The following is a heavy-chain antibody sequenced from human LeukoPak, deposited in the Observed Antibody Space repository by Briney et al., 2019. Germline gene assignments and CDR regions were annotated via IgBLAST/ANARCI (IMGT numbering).Heavy chain of an antibody. D-gene: IGHD3-22*01. J-gene: IGHJ4*02. V-gene: IGHV1-18*01. CDR1: GYTFTSYG. CDR3: ARDLHYDSSGLVGY. CDR2: ISAYNGNT. Sequence: ASVKVSCKASGYTFTSYGISWVRQAPGQGLEWMGWISAYNGNTNYAQKLQGRVTMTTDTSTSTAYMELRSLRSDDTAVYYCARDLHYDSSGLVGYWGQGTLVTVSS.